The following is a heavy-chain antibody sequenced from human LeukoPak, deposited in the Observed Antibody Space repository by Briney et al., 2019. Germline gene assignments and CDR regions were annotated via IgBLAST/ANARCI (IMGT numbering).Heavy chain of an antibody. D-gene: IGHD3-9*01. Sequence: ASVKVSCKASGYTFTCYYMHWVRQAPGQGLEWMGRINPNSGGTNYAQKFQGRVTMTRDTSISTAYMELSRLRSDDTAVYYCAREIRYFDWLRPGDIDYWGQGTLVTVSS. J-gene: IGHJ4*02. CDR2: INPNSGGT. CDR1: GYTFTCYY. CDR3: AREIRYFDWLRPGDIDY. V-gene: IGHV1-2*06.